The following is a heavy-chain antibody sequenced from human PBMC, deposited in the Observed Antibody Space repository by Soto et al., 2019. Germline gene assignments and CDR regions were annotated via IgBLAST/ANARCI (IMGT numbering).Heavy chain of an antibody. CDR3: ARVDTIFGVVIQETAFDC. D-gene: IGHD3-3*01. J-gene: IGHJ4*02. CDR1: GFTFSSYG. V-gene: IGHV3-33*01. CDR2: IWYVGSNK. Sequence: GGSLRLSCAASGFTFSSYGMHWVRQAPGKGLEWVAVIWYVGSNKYYADSVKGRFTISRDNSKNTLYLQMNSLRAEDTAVYYCARVDTIFGVVIQETAFDCWGQGTLVTVSS.